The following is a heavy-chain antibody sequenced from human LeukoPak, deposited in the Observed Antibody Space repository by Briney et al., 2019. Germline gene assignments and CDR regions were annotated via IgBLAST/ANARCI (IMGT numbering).Heavy chain of an antibody. CDR2: MNPISGNT. CDR3: ARAAGQYSGYRWGFDDY. CDR1: GYTFTSYD. V-gene: IGHV1-8*01. J-gene: IGHJ4*02. Sequence: ASVKVSCKASGYTFTSYDINWVRQATGQGLEWMGWMNPISGNTGYAQKFQGRVTMTRNTSISTAYMELSSLRSEDTAVYYCARAAGQYSGYRWGFDDYWGQGTLVTVSS. D-gene: IGHD5-12*01.